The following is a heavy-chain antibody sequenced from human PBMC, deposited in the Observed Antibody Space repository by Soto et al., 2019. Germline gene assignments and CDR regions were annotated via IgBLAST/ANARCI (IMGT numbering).Heavy chain of an antibody. D-gene: IGHD3-16*01. J-gene: IGHJ4*02. CDR3: ASYRGALYFES. CDR1: GRSMSSNY. V-gene: IGHV4-59*01. Sequence: PSETLSLTCSVSGRSMSSNYWSWIRQSPDKGLEWLGYVFYGGTDYNPSLGGRVSMSVETSKGQFSLKSTSVTVADTAVYYCASYRGALYFESWGPGILVTVSS. CDR2: VFYGGT.